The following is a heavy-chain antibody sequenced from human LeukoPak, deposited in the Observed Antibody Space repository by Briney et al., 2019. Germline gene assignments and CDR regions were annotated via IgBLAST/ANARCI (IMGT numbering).Heavy chain of an antibody. J-gene: IGHJ6*03. Sequence: LSGGSLRLSCAVSGFTFKKHWMHWVRQAPGKGLVWISRTNTDETNTNYADSVKGRFTISRDNAKNTLYLQMKSLTAEDTAVYYCARGEENSDFDAYYYYMDVWGNGTTVTVSS. V-gene: IGHV3-74*01. CDR1: GFTFKKHW. CDR3: ARGEENSDFDAYYYYMDV. D-gene: IGHD1-26*01. CDR2: TNTDETNT.